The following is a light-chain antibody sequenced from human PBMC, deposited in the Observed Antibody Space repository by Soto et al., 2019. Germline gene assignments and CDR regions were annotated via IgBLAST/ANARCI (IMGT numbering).Light chain of an antibody. CDR3: QQSYSSPLT. J-gene: IGKJ4*01. V-gene: IGKV1-39*01. CDR2: AAS. CDR1: QSIRSY. Sequence: DLQMTQSPSSLSASVGDRVTITCRASQSIRSYLNWYQQRPGKAPKLLIYAASSLQSGVPSRFSGSGSGTDFTLTIGSLQPEDFATYYCQQSYSSPLTFGGGTKVEIK.